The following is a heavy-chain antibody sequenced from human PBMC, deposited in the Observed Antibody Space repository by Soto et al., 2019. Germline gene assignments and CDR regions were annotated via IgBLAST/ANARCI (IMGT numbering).Heavy chain of an antibody. CDR2: ISYDGINK. J-gene: IGHJ4*02. V-gene: IGHV3-30-3*01. CDR1: GYTFSDHA. CDR3: FGSSGC. D-gene: IGHD3-16*01. Sequence: QVQFVESGGGVVAPGRSLRLSCAASGYTFSDHAMHWVRQAPGKGLEWLALISYDGINKNYADSVRGRFTISTDSSKKTLFLQMNCLRPEDTAGYYCFGSSGCWGQGTLVTVSS.